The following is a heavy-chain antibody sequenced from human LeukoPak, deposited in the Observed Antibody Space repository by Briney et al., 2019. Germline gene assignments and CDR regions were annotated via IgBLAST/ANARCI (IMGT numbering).Heavy chain of an antibody. CDR1: GGSISSYY. V-gene: IGHV4-4*07. CDR3: ARQPGGTAAFDI. CDR2: IYTSGST. Sequence: SETLSLTCTVSGGSISSYYWSWIRQPAGKGLEWIGRIYTSGSTNYNPSLKSRLTISVDTSKNQFSLMLTSVTAADTAVYYCARQPGGTAAFDIWAQGTMVTVSS. D-gene: IGHD1-14*01. J-gene: IGHJ3*02.